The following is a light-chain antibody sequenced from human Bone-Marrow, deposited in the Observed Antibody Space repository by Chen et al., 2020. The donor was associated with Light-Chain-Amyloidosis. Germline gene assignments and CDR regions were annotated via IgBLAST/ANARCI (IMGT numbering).Light chain of an antibody. V-gene: IGLV2-14*01. CDR3: SSYTSSSTLL. Sequence: QSALTQPASVSGSPGQSITISCTGTSSDGGGDNYVSWYQQHPGKAPKLMIYDVSNRPSGVSNPFSGTKSRHTASLTISTLQAEDEADYYCSSYTSSSTLLFGGGTKLTVL. J-gene: IGLJ3*02. CDR1: SSDGGGDNY. CDR2: DVS.